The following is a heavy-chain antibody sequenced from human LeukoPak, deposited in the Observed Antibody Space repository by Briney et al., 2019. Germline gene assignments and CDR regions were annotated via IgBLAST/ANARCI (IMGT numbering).Heavy chain of an antibody. V-gene: IGHV3-23*01. CDR1: GFTFSSYA. CDR3: AKSGPHPGDYGFWGPPFVFYYYMDV. CDR2: ISGSGGST. J-gene: IGHJ6*03. D-gene: IGHD4-17*01. Sequence: PGGSLRLSCAASGFTFSSYAMSWVRQAPGKGLEWVSAISGSGGSTYYADSVKGRFTISRDNSKNTLYLQMNSLRAEDTAVYYCAKSGPHPGDYGFWGPPFVFYYYMDVWGKGTTVTVSS.